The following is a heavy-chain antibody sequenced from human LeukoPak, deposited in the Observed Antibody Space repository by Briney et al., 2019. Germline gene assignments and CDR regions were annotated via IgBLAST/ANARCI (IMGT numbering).Heavy chain of an antibody. CDR1: GGSISSHY. J-gene: IGHJ3*02. V-gene: IGHV4-59*08. CDR2: IYYSGST. Sequence: SETLSLTCTVSGGSISSHYWSWIRQPPGKGLEWIGYIYYSGSTNYNPSLKSRVTISVDTSKNQFSLKLSSVTAADTAVYYCARTYCSSTSCYGLAAFDIWGQGTMVTVSS. D-gene: IGHD2-2*01. CDR3: ARTYCSSTSCYGLAAFDI.